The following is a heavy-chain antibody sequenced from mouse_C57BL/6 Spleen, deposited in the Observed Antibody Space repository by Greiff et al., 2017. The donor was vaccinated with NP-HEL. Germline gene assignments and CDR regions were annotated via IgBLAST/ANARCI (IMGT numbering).Heavy chain of an antibody. D-gene: IGHD3-2*02. J-gene: IGHJ4*01. CDR3: ARKSSSGYYAMDY. V-gene: IGHV1-82*01. CDR2: IYPGDGAT. Sequence: LMESGPELVKPGASVKISCKASGYAFSSSWMNWVKQRPGKGLEWIGRIYPGDGATNYNGKFTGKATLTADKSSSTAYMQLSSLTSEDSAVYFCARKSSSGYYAMDYWGQGTSVTVSS. CDR1: GYAFSSSW.